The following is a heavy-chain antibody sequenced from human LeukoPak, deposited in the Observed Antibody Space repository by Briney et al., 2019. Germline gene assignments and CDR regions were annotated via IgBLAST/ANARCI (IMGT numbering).Heavy chain of an antibody. D-gene: IGHD6-6*01. CDR2: FDPEDGET. CDR3: ATVGSIAAHGNWLDP. CDR1: GYTLTELS. Sequence: GASVKVSCKVSGYTLTELSMHWVRQAPGKGLEWMGGFDPEDGETIYAQKFQGRVTMTEDTSTDTAYMELSSLRSEDTAVYYCATVGSIAAHGNWLDPWGQGTLVTVSS. J-gene: IGHJ5*02. V-gene: IGHV1-24*01.